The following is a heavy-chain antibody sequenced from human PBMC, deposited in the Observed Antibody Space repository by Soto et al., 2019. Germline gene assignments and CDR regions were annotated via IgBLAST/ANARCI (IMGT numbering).Heavy chain of an antibody. Sequence: PSETLSLTCTVSGGSISSGGYYWSWIRHHPGKGLEWIGYIYYSGSTYYNPSLKSRVTISVDTSKNQFSLKLSSVTAADTAVYYCARDRVRYGYYGDSAAFDIWGQGTMVTVSS. J-gene: IGHJ3*02. CDR2: IYYSGST. D-gene: IGHD4-17*01. CDR3: ARDRVRYGYYGDSAAFDI. V-gene: IGHV4-31*03. CDR1: GGSISSGGYY.